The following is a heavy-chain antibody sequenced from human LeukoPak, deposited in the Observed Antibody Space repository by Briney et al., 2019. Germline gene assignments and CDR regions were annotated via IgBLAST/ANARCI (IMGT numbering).Heavy chain of an antibody. Sequence: SETLSLTCTVSGYSISRGYYWGWIRQPPGKGLEWIGYIYYSGSTNYNPSLKSRVTISVDTSKNQFSLKLSSVTAADTAVYYCARGHSARPNSGYDYLSGRGADYYYYMDVWGKGTTVTISS. CDR2: IYYSGST. J-gene: IGHJ6*03. V-gene: IGHV4-61*01. CDR3: ARGHSARPNSGYDYLSGRGADYYYYMDV. CDR1: GYSISRGYY. D-gene: IGHD5-12*01.